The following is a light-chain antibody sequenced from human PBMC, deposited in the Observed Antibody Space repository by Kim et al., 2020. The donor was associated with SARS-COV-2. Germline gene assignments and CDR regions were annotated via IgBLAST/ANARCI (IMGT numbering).Light chain of an antibody. CDR1: QSISSW. CDR3: QQYDTDPNT. CDR2: DAS. Sequence: IQMTQSPSTLSASVGDRVTITCRASQSISSWLAWYQQKPGKAPNLLIYDASSLESGVTSRFSGRGSGTEFTLTISSLQPDDFATYYCQQYDTDPNTFGQGTKLEI. J-gene: IGKJ2*01. V-gene: IGKV1-5*01.